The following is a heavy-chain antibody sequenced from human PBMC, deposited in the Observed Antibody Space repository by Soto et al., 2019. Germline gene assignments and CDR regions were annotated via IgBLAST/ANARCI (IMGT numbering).Heavy chain of an antibody. D-gene: IGHD4-17*01. J-gene: IGHJ5*02. CDR1: GGSISSYY. Sequence: SETLSLTCTVSGGSISSYYWSWIRQPPGKGLEWIGYIYYSGSTNYNPSLMSRVTISVDTSKNQFSLKLSSVTAADTAVYYCARVFDGDDNWFDPWGQGTLVTVSS. CDR3: ARVFDGDDNWFDP. V-gene: IGHV4-59*01. CDR2: IYYSGST.